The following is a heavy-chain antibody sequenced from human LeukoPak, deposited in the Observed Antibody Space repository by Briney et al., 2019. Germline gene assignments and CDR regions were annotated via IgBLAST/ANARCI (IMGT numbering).Heavy chain of an antibody. CDR1: GFTFSSYW. CDR2: ISTSGSII. V-gene: IGHV3-48*04. CDR3: ARDATTQVGYVYMDV. J-gene: IGHJ6*03. Sequence: GGSLRLSCAASGFTFSSYWMNWVRQAPGKGLEWVSHISTSGSIIHYADSVEGRFTISRDNAKNSLYLQMNSLRAEDTALYYCARDATTQVGYVYMDVWGKGTTVTISS. D-gene: IGHD5-18*01.